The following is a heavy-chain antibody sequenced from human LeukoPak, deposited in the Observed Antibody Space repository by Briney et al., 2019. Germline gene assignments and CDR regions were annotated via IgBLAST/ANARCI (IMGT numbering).Heavy chain of an antibody. CDR1: GFTFTTYA. V-gene: IGHV3-23*01. J-gene: IGHJ4*02. Sequence: PGGSLRLSCAASGFTFTTYAMIWVRRAPGMGLEWVSCISGSGDATYYADSVKGRFTISRDNSENTVYLQVRSLRADDTAVYCYARLSGTYGTTSRVLDYWGQGALVTVSS. CDR3: ARLSGTYGTTSRVLDY. CDR2: ISGSGDAT. D-gene: IGHD1-1*01.